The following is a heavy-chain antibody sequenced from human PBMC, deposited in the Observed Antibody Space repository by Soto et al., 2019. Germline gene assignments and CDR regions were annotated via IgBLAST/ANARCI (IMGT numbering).Heavy chain of an antibody. CDR2: IRQDGGAQ. Sequence: EVQLVESGGGLAQPGGSLRLSCVASGFTFTTYWMSWVRQAPGKGLEWVANIRQDGGAQYYVDSGKGRFTNSRDNAKNSVYLQMDSLRAEDTAVYYCVRGGHGSGSYLGSYWGQGILVTVSS. J-gene: IGHJ4*02. CDR3: VRGGHGSGSYLGSY. CDR1: GFTFTTYW. V-gene: IGHV3-7*03. D-gene: IGHD3-10*01.